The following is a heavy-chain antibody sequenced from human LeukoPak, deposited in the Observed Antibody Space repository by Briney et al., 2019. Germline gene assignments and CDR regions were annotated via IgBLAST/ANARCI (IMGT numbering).Heavy chain of an antibody. J-gene: IGHJ2*01. CDR1: GGTFSSYA. Sequence: ASVKVSCKASGGTFSSYAISWVRQAPGQGLEWMGRIIPILGIANYAQKFQGRVTITADKSTSTAYMELSSLRSEDTAVYYCARVGGSAVKVRSGSYRGWYFDLWGRGTLVTVSS. CDR2: IIPILGIA. D-gene: IGHD1-26*01. CDR3: ARVGGSAVKVRSGSYRGWYFDL. V-gene: IGHV1-69*04.